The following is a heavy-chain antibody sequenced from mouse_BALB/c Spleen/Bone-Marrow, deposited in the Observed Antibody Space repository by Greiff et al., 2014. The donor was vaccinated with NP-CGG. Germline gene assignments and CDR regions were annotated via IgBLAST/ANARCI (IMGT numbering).Heavy chain of an antibody. Sequence: QVQLQQSGPELAKPGASAKMSCKASGYTFTDTWIHWIKQRPGQGLEWIGYINPSTGYAEYNQNFKDEATLTVDKSSSTAYMQRSSLTSEDSAVYYCARDYWGQGTTLTVSS. CDR3: ARDY. CDR1: GYTFTDTW. V-gene: IGHV1-7*01. CDR2: INPSTGYA. J-gene: IGHJ2*01.